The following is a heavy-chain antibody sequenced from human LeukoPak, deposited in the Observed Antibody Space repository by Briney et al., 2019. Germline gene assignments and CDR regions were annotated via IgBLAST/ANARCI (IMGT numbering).Heavy chain of an antibody. V-gene: IGHV1-69*04. CDR2: IIPILGIA. CDR3: ARDREDGPYDY. CDR1: GYTFTSYG. J-gene: IGHJ4*02. D-gene: IGHD1-26*01. Sequence: GASVKVSCKASGYTFTSYGISWVRQAPGQGLEWMGRIIPILGIANYAQKFQGRVTITADKSTSTAYMELSSLRSEDTAVYYCARDREDGPYDYWGQGTLVTVSS.